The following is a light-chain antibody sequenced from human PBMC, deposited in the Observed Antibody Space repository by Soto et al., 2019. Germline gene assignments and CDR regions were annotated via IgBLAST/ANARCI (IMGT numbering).Light chain of an antibody. CDR3: QQRNVWPPIT. Sequence: EGVLTQSPAPLSLSPGERAPLSCRASQSVRTSLAWYQHKPGQAPRLVIYDASLRANGVPARFGGSGSGTDFTLTINSLEPEDFVVYYCQQRNVWPPITFGQGTRLENK. CDR2: DAS. J-gene: IGKJ5*01. CDR1: QSVRTS. V-gene: IGKV3-11*01.